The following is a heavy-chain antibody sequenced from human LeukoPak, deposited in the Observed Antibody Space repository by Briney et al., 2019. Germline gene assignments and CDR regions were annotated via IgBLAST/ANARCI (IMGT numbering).Heavy chain of an antibody. V-gene: IGHV4-39*01. J-gene: IGHJ5*02. D-gene: IGHD3-3*01. CDR3: ARRMSGHTWFDP. CDR1: GRSISSRNDC. Sequence: AETLSLTCTVSGRSISSRNDCWGWLRQPPGKGREWIARVNYSGSTYYHPSVKGRFTITVYTSHTLFSLKLSLVTAADTTFFDCARRMSGHTWFDPWGQGTLVTVSS. CDR2: VNYSGST.